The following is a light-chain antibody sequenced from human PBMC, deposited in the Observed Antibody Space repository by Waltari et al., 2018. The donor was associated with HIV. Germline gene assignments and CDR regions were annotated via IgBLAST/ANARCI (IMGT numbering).Light chain of an antibody. CDR1: QSVSRN. CDR3: QQYNNWPPYT. V-gene: IGKV3-15*01. J-gene: IGKJ2*01. Sequence: EIVMTQSPATLSVSPGERAIFSCRASQSVSRNLAWYQQKPGQAPRLLISGASTRTTGIPARFSGSGSGTEFTLTISSLQSGDFAVYYCQQYNNWPPYTFGQGTKLEIK. CDR2: GAS.